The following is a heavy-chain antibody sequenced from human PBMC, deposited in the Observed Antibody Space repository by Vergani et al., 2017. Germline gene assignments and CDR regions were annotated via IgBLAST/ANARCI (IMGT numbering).Heavy chain of an antibody. CDR2: ISWNSGAV. D-gene: IGHD3-3*01. CDR3: ARDPPRGYYTGGYYYYMDV. CDR1: GITFWKFG. J-gene: IGHJ6*03. Sequence: EVDLVESGGGLAQPGGSLRLSCEASGITFWKFGMHWVRQGPGKGLEWVSGISWNSGAVDYADSVRGRFTISRDNAKNSLFLEMNSLRAEDTAVYYCARDPPRGYYTGGYYYYMDVWGKGTTVTVSS. V-gene: IGHV3-9*01.